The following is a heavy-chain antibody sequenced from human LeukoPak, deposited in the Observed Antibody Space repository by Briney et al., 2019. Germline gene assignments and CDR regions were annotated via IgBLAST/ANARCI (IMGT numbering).Heavy chain of an antibody. J-gene: IGHJ4*02. V-gene: IGHV3-48*03. D-gene: IGHD2-15*01. CDR2: ISSSGSTI. CDR3: ARDSGGPLGY. CDR1: GFTFSSYE. Sequence: GGSLRLSCAASGFTFSSYEMNWVRQAPGKVLEWVSYISSSGSTIYYADSVKGRLTISRDNAKNSLYLQMNSLRAEDTAVYYCARDSGGPLGYWGQGTLVTVSS.